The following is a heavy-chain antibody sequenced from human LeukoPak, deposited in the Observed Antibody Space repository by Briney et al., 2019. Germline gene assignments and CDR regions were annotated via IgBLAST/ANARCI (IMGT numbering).Heavy chain of an antibody. V-gene: IGHV3-23*01. D-gene: IGHD1-26*01. CDR2: ISGSGGST. CDR3: AKDLSGGGSPPLGAFDI. Sequence: GGSLRLSCAASGFTFSSYAMSLVRQAPGKGLEWVSAISGSGGSTYYADSVKGRFTISRDKSKNTLYQQMNSLRAEDTAVYYCAKDLSGGGSPPLGAFDIWGQGTMVTVSS. CDR1: GFTFSSYA. J-gene: IGHJ3*02.